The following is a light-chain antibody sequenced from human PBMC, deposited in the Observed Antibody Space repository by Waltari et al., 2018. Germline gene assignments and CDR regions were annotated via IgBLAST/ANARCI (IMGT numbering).Light chain of an antibody. J-gene: IGKJ1*01. V-gene: IGKV1-39*01. CDR2: AAS. CDR3: QQSYSAPRT. Sequence: DIQMTQSPSSLSASVGDRVTITCRASQRISSFLNWYQQKPGKAPKLLIYAASSLQSGVPLRFSGSGSGTDFTLTISSLQPEDFAAYYCQQSYSAPRTFGQGTKVEIK. CDR1: QRISSF.